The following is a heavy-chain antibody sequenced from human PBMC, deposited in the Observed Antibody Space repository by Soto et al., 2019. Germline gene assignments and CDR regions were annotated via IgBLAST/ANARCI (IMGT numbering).Heavy chain of an antibody. J-gene: IGHJ4*02. CDR2: INHSGST. Sequence: QVQLQQWGAGLLKPSETLSLTCAVYGGSFSGYYWSWIRQPPGKGLEWIGEINHSGSTNYNPSLKSRVTISVDTSKTQFSLKLSSVTAADTAVYYCARGTTTVTHYYFDYWGQGTLVTVSS. CDR3: ARGTTTVTHYYFDY. V-gene: IGHV4-34*01. CDR1: GGSFSGYY. D-gene: IGHD4-17*01.